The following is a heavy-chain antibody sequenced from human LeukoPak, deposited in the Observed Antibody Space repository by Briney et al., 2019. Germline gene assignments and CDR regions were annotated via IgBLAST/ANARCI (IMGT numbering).Heavy chain of an antibody. CDR2: ISPSGGIT. Sequence: GGSLRLSCAASGFTFSSHGMNWVRQAPGKGLEWVSGISPSGGITYYTDSVKGRFTISRDNSKNTVSLQMNSLRAEDTAVYYCARDPHYYDSSGYLVDYWGQGTLVTVSS. CDR1: GFTFSSHG. CDR3: ARDPHYYDSSGYLVDY. J-gene: IGHJ4*02. D-gene: IGHD3-22*01. V-gene: IGHV3-23*01.